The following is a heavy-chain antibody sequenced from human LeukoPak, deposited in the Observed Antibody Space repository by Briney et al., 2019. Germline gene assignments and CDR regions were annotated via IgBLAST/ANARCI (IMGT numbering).Heavy chain of an antibody. CDR3: ARRQWELLGYYYYYMDV. J-gene: IGHJ6*03. D-gene: IGHD1-26*01. Sequence: GGSLRLSCAASGFAFSSYGMHWVRQAPGKGLEWVAVIWYDGSNKYYADSVKGRFTISRDNSKNTLYLQMNSLRAEDTAVYYCARRQWELLGYYYYYMDVWGKGTTVTVSS. V-gene: IGHV3-33*01. CDR1: GFAFSSYG. CDR2: IWYDGSNK.